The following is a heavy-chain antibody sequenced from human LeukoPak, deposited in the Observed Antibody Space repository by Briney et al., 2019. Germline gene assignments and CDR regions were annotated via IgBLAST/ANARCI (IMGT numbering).Heavy chain of an antibody. CDR1: GGSFGGYY. D-gene: IGHD2-2*01. J-gene: IGHJ3*02. CDR3: ARGGKGRYCSSTSCPRWAFGI. Sequence: SETLSLTCAVYGGSFGGYYWSWIRQPPGKGLEWIGEINHSGSTNYNPSLKSRVTISVDTSKNQFSLKLSSVTAADTAVYYCARGGKGRYCSSTSCPRWAFGIWGQGTMVTVSS. V-gene: IGHV4-34*01. CDR2: INHSGST.